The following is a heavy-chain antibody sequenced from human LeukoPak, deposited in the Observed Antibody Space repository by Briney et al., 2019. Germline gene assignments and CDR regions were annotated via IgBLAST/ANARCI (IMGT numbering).Heavy chain of an antibody. CDR1: GLTFSPYA. D-gene: IGHD1-26*01. J-gene: IGHJ4*02. V-gene: IGHV3-23*01. Sequence: PGGSLRLFCAASGLTFSPYAMRWVRQAPGKGLEWVSTISGSGGSTYYADSVKGRFTISRDNSQNTLYVQMNSLRAEDTAVYYCAKDAPVGTTKGVDYWGQGTLVTVSS. CDR2: ISGSGGST. CDR3: AKDAPVGTTKGVDY.